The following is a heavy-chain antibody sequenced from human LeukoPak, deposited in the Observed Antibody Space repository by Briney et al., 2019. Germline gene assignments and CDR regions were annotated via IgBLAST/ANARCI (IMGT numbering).Heavy chain of an antibody. CDR3: ARGVDAFDI. V-gene: IGHV1-2*02. CDR2: INPKSGVT. Sequence: GASVKVSCKASGYSFSAYYVHWVRQAPGQGLEWMAWINPKSGVTNYVKGFQGRVTVSRDTSISTVYMELSRLRSDDSAVYYCARGVDAFDIWGQGTMVTVSS. J-gene: IGHJ3*02. CDR1: GYSFSAYY.